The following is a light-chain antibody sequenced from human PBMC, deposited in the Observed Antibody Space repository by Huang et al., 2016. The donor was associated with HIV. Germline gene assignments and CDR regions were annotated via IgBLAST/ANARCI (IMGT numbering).Light chain of an antibody. J-gene: IGKJ4*01. CDR3: QQYESWPPLT. CDR1: QSVRDK. V-gene: IGKV3-15*01. Sequence: EIVMTQSPDTLSVSPGERATLSCRASQSVRDKLAWYQQKPGQAPRLLLHATSTRAAGVPARFSCSGSGTEFTLTISSLQSEDCGVYYCQQYESWPPLTFGGGTKVEIK. CDR2: ATS.